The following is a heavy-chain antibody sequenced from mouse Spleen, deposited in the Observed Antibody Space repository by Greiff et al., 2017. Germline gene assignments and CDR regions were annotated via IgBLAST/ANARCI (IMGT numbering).Heavy chain of an antibody. CDR1: GYTFTSYW. D-gene: IGHD1-3*01. J-gene: IGHJ3*01. V-gene: IGHV1-50*01. Sequence: VQLQQPGAELVKPGASVKLSCKASGYTFTSYWMQWVKQRPGQGLEWIGEIDPSDSYTNYNQKFKGKATLTVDTSSSTAYMQLSSLTSEDSAVYYCARGAQPFAYWGQGTLVTVSA. CDR3: ARGAQPFAY. CDR2: IDPSDSYT.